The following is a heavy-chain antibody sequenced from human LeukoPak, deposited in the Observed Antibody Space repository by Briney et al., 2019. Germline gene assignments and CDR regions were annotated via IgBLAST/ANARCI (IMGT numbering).Heavy chain of an antibody. Sequence: SETLSLTCTVSGGSISNSYYYWGWIRQPPGKGLEWIGSVYYSGSTYYNPSLKSRVTISADASKRQFSLRLNSVTAADTAMYYCARLPGTGNYGWFDSWGQGTLVTVSS. J-gene: IGHJ5*01. CDR2: VYYSGST. V-gene: IGHV4-39*01. CDR1: GGSISNSYYY. CDR3: ARLPGTGNYGWFDS. D-gene: IGHD3-10*01.